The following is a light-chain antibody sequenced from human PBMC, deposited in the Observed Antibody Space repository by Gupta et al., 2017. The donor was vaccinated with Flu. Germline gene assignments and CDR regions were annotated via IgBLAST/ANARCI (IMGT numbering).Light chain of an antibody. CDR2: ESN. Sequence: NLMLTQPHSVSESPGKTITISCTPSSGSVASNYVQWYQQRPGSSPTTVIYESNQRPSGVPDRFSGSIDSSSNSASLTISGLKTEDEADYYCQSYDSNNWVFGGGTKLTVL. CDR3: QSYDSNNWV. V-gene: IGLV6-57*01. J-gene: IGLJ3*02. CDR1: SGSVASNY.